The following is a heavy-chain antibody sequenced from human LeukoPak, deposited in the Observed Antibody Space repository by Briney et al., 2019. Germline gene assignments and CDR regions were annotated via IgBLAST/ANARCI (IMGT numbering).Heavy chain of an antibody. D-gene: IGHD3-22*01. CDR1: GFTFSSYA. CDR3: AKIANFYDSSGFYG. Sequence: PGGSLRLSCAASGFTFSSYAMTWVRQAQGQGLEWVSVISGSGKFPSYVDSVKGRFTISRDNAKNTLYLQMSSLEAEDTAMYYCAKIANFYDSSGFYGWGQGTLVTVSS. J-gene: IGHJ4*02. CDR2: ISGSGKFP. V-gene: IGHV3-23*01.